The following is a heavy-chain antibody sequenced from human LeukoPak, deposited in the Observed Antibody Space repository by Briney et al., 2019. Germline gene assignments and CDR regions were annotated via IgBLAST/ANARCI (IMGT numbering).Heavy chain of an antibody. Sequence: PGGSLRLSCAASGFTFSSSWMHWVRQAPGKGLMWVSHINSGASTTTYADSVKGRFTISGDNAKNTLYLQMNSLRAEDTAVYYCASLSTHDYGDPWGQGTLVTVSS. CDR3: ASLSTHDYGDP. CDR2: INSGASTT. J-gene: IGHJ4*02. D-gene: IGHD4-17*01. V-gene: IGHV3-74*01. CDR1: GFTFSSSW.